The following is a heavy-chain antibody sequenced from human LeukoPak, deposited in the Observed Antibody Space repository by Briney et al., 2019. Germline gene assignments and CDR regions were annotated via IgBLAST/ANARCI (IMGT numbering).Heavy chain of an antibody. D-gene: IGHD5-12*01. J-gene: IGHJ4*02. CDR1: GFPFSSYS. CDR3: ARHFGYSGYDGDY. V-gene: IGHV3-21*01. Sequence: GGSLRLSCAASGFPFSSYSMNWVRQAPGKGLEWVSSFSSSGTYIYYADSVKGRFTISGDNAKNSLYLQMNSLRAEDTAVYYCARHFGYSGYDGDYWGQGTLVTVSS. CDR2: FSSSGTYI.